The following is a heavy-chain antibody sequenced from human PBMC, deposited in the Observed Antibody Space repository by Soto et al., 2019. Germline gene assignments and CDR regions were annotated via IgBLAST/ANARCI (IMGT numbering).Heavy chain of an antibody. CDR3: ARAGFNYYFDY. CDR2: ISYDGSNK. Sequence: QVQVVESGGGVVQPGRSLRLSCAASGFTCSNYAMHWVRQAPGKGLEWVAVISYDGSNKYYADSVKGRLTISRDNSKNTVYLQLNSLRAEDTAVYFCARAGFNYYFDYWGLGTLVTVSS. V-gene: IGHV3-30-3*01. J-gene: IGHJ4*02. CDR1: GFTCSNYA.